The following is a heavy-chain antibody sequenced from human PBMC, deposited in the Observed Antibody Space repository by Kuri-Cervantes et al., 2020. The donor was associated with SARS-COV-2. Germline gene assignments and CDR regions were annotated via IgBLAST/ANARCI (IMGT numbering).Heavy chain of an antibody. V-gene: IGHV6-1*01. Sequence: SQTLSLTCAISGDSVSSNSAAWNWIRQSPSRGLEWLGRTYYRSKWYNDYAVSVKSRITINPDTSKNQFSLQLNSVTPEDTAVYYCARTRFLEWFPIFHPTDYYYYGMDVWGQGTTVTVSS. D-gene: IGHD3-3*01. CDR2: TYYRSKWYN. J-gene: IGHJ6*02. CDR1: GDSVSSNSAA. CDR3: ARTRFLEWFPIFHPTDYYYYGMDV.